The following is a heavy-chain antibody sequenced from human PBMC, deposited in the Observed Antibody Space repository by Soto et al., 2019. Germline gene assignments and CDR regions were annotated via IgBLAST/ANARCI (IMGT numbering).Heavy chain of an antibody. CDR1: GGSISSSSYY. D-gene: IGHD3-10*01. CDR3: ARHERGHEYFGSGSSSFDY. V-gene: IGHV4-39*01. Sequence: QLQLQESGPGLVKPSETLSLTCTVSGGSISSSSYYWGWIRQPPGEGLEWIGSIYYSGSTYYNPSLKSRVTLSLDTSKNHSSLRLSSVTAADTAVYYCARHERGHEYFGSGSSSFDYWGQGTLVTVSS. CDR2: IYYSGST. J-gene: IGHJ4*02.